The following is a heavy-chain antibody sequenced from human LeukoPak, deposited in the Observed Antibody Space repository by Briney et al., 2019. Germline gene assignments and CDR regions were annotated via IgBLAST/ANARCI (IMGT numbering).Heavy chain of an antibody. Sequence: ASVKVSCKASGYTFTDSDIHWVRQAPGQGLQWMGWIKPNSGETRYTQKFQGRVTMTTDTSISTAYMELSRLTSDDTAVYYCARLITMIEPGNYYYYYYMDVWSKGTAVTVSS. J-gene: IGHJ6*03. CDR1: GYTFTDSD. CDR2: IKPNSGET. CDR3: ARLITMIEPGNYYYYYYMDV. D-gene: IGHD3-22*01. V-gene: IGHV1-2*02.